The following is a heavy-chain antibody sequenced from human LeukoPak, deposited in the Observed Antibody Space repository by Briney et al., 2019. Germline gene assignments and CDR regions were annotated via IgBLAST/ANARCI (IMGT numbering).Heavy chain of an antibody. CDR3: ARDRRGEKDFDV. Sequence: PGGSLRLSCAASGFTFSTYGMHWVRQAPGKGPEWVAVLSYDGSNKYYGASVKGRFSISRHNSKNTVYLQMDNLRPEDTAVYYCARDRRGEKDFDVWGPGTMVTVSS. CDR1: GFTFSTYG. CDR2: LSYDGSNK. J-gene: IGHJ3*01. V-gene: IGHV3-30*03.